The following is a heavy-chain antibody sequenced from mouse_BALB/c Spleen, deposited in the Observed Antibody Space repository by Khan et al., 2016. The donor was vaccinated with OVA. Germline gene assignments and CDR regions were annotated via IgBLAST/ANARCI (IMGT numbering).Heavy chain of an antibody. CDR3: ARVGNYWYFDV. J-gene: IGHJ1*01. CDR2: INTYTGEP. D-gene: IGHD2-1*01. V-gene: IGHV9-3-1*01. Sequence: QVQLKQSGPELKKPGETVKISCKASGYTFTNYGMNWVKQAPGKALKWMGWINTYTGEPTYADDFKGRFAFSLETSASTAYLQINNLKNEDTATDFCARVGNYWYFDVWGAGTTVTVSS. CDR1: GYTFTNYG.